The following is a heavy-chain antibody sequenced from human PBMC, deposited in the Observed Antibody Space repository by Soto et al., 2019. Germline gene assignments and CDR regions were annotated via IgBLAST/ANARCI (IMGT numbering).Heavy chain of an antibody. V-gene: IGHV4-59*01. CDR2: IFFTGSA. CDR1: GGSIGSYE. Sequence: LSLTCTVSGGSIGSYEWSWIRQPPGKGLEWIGKIFFTGSAHYNPSLRNRVTMSVDTSKDQFSLTLTSVTAADTAVYYCARDGHGMDVWGQGTTVTVSS. CDR3: ARDGHGMDV. J-gene: IGHJ6*02.